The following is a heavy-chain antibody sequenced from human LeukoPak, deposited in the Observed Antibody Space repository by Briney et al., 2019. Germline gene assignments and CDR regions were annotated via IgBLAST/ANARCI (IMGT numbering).Heavy chain of an antibody. Sequence: ASVRVSCKAAGYSFTGYCMHWVRQAPGQGLEWMGRSNPNSGGTNYAQKFQGRVTMTRDTSISTAYMELSRLRSDDTAVYYCARGFRIVGAHNWFDPWGQGTLVTVSS. CDR1: GYSFTGYC. D-gene: IGHD1-26*01. J-gene: IGHJ5*02. CDR3: ARGFRIVGAHNWFDP. V-gene: IGHV1-2*06. CDR2: SNPNSGGT.